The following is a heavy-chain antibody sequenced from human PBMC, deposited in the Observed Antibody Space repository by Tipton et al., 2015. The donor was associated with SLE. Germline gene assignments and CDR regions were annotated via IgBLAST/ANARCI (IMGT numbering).Heavy chain of an antibody. CDR1: GVSVTNYY. V-gene: IGHV4-59*02. CDR2: IQGRENT. CDR3: ARSRRGYSYGPFDS. D-gene: IGHD5-18*01. Sequence: TLSLTCTVSGVSVTNYYWSWIRQPPGKRLEWIGFIQGRENTNYNPSLKSRLTISVDTSKNQFSLKLTSMTAADTAVYYCARSRRGYSYGPFDSWGRGTLVTVSS. J-gene: IGHJ4*02.